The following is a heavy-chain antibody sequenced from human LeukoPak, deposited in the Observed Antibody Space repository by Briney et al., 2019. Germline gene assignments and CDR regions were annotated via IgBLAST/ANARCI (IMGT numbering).Heavy chain of an antibody. D-gene: IGHD6-6*01. J-gene: IGHJ4*02. CDR3: ARVSSSSAY. CDR1: GYTFTSYY. CDR2: MNPNSGNT. V-gene: IGHV1-8*03. Sequence: ASVKVSCKASGYTFTSYYMHWVRQATGQGLEWMGWMNPNSGNTGYAQKFQGRVTITRNTSISTAYMELSSLRSEDTAVYYCARVSSSSAYWGQGTLVTVSS.